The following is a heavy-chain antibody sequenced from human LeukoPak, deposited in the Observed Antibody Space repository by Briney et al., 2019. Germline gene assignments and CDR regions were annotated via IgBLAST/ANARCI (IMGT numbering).Heavy chain of an antibody. V-gene: IGHV3-21*04. J-gene: IGHJ6*03. CDR1: GFTFSSYT. CDR3: AKRTDTAMVRQSYMDV. Sequence: PGGSLRLSCAASGFTFSSYTMNWVRQAPGKGLEWVSAISSSSDYIYYPDSVKGRFTISRDNAKNSLYLQMNSLRAEDTAVYYCAKRTDTAMVRQSYMDVWGKGTTVTVSS. CDR2: ISSSSDYI. D-gene: IGHD5-18*01.